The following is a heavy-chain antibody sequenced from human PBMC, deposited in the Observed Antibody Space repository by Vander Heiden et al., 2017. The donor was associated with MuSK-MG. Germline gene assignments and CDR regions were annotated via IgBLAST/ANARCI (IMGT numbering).Heavy chain of an antibody. CDR1: GGSISSSSYY. J-gene: IGHJ4*02. D-gene: IGHD3-16*02. CDR2: IYYSGST. V-gene: IGHV4-39*01. Sequence: QLQLQESGPGLVKPSETLSLTCTVSGGSISSSSYYWGWIRQPPGKGLEWIGSIYYSGSTYYNPSLKSRVTMSVDTSKNQFSLKLSSVTAADTAVYYCARRVWGSYRSSRYYFDYWGQGTLVTVSS. CDR3: ARRVWGSYRSSRYYFDY.